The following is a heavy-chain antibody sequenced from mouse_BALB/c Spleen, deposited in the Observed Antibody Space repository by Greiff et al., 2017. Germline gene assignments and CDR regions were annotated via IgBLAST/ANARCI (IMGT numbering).Heavy chain of an antibody. V-gene: IGHV2-9*02. J-gene: IGHJ4*01. CDR3: ARYDNEDYYTMDY. CDR2: IWAGGST. D-gene: IGHD2-4*01. Sequence: VQLVESGPGLVAPSQSLSITCTVSGFSLTSYGVHWVRQPPGKGLEWLGVIWAGGSTNYNSALMSRLSISKDNSKSQVFLKMNSLQTDDTAMYYCARYDNEDYYTMDYWGQGNSDTVSS. CDR1: GFSLTSYG.